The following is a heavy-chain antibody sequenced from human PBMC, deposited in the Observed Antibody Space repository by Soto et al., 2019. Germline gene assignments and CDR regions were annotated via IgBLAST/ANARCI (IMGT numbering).Heavy chain of an antibody. CDR1: GGSISSSSYY. CDR2: IYYSGST. J-gene: IGHJ4*02. V-gene: IGHV4-39*01. Sequence: QLQLQESGPGLVKPSETLSLTCTVSGGSISSSSYYWGWIRQPPGKGLEWIGSIYYSGSTYYKPSLKSRVTISVDTSKNQFSLKLSSVTAADTAVYYCARLDWLLNNFDYWGQGTLVTVSS. D-gene: IGHD3-9*01. CDR3: ARLDWLLNNFDY.